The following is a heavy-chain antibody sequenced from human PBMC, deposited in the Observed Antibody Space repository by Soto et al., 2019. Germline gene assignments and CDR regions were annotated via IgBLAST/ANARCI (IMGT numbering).Heavy chain of an antibody. V-gene: IGHV3-30*18. CDR2: ISYDGSNK. Sequence: QVQVVESGGGVVQPGRSLRLSCAASGFTLSSYGMHWVRQAPGKGLEWVAAISYDGSNKYYADSVKGRFTISRDIPQNTLYLQMNSLRAEDSAVYYCAKGGSWSGHNWGQGTLVTVSS. CDR3: AKGGSWSGHN. CDR1: GFTLSSYG. D-gene: IGHD3-3*01. J-gene: IGHJ4*02.